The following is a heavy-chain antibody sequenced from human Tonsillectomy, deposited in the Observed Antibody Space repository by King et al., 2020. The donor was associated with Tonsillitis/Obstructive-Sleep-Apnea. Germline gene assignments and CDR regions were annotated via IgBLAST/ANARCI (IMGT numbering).Heavy chain of an antibody. CDR3: ARVGAYYDSSAYYVP. V-gene: IGHV1-2*02. J-gene: IGHJ5*02. CDR2: INPNSDGT. Sequence: QLVQSGAEVKKPGASVKVSCKASGYTFTGYYMHWVRQAPGQGLEWMGWINPNSDGTNYAQKFQDRVTMTRDTSISTAYMELVRLRSDDTAVYYCARVGAYYDSSAYYVPWGQGTLVTVSS. CDR1: GYTFTGYY. D-gene: IGHD3-22*01.